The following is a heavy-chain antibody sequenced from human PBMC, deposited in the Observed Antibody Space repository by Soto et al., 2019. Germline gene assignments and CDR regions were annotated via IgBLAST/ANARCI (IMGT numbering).Heavy chain of an antibody. Sequence: ASVKVSCKASGYTFPNYGITWVRQAPGQGLEWMGWISAYKTNIKYAQKFQGRVTLTTDTPTSTAYMELRSLRSDDTAIYYCVRDLDGSGAYYTDFWGQGTLVTVS. CDR3: VRDLDGSGAYYTDF. CDR1: GYTFPNYG. D-gene: IGHD3-10*01. J-gene: IGHJ4*02. V-gene: IGHV1-18*01. CDR2: ISAYKTNI.